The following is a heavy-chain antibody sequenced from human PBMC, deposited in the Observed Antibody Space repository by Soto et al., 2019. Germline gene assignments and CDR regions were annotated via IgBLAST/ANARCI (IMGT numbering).Heavy chain of an antibody. D-gene: IGHD6-19*01. V-gene: IGHV1-69*02. Sequence: SVKVSCKASGGTFSSYTISWVRQAPGQGLEWMGRIIPILGIANYAQKFQGRVTITADKSTSTAYMELSSLRSEDTAVYYCARGVGIAVALAGSSKLHEYFQHWG. J-gene: IGHJ1*01. CDR3: ARGVGIAVALAGSSKLHEYFQH. CDR1: GGTFSSYT. CDR2: IIPILGIA.